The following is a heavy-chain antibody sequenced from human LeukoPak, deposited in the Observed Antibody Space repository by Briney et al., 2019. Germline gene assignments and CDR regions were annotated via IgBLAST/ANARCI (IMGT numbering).Heavy chain of an antibody. Sequence: GGSLRLSCAASGFTFSSYSMNWVRQAPGKGLEWVSYISSSSSTIYYADSVKGRFTISRDNAKNSLYLQMNSLRAEDTAVYYCASAQSGSYYYYYYYMDVWGKGTTVTVSS. V-gene: IGHV3-48*01. D-gene: IGHD1-26*01. J-gene: IGHJ6*03. CDR3: ASAQSGSYYYYYYYMDV. CDR1: GFTFSSYS. CDR2: ISSSSSTI.